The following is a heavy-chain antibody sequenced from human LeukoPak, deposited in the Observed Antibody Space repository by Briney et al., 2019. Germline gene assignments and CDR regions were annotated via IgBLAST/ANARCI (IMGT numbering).Heavy chain of an antibody. CDR3: ARDHYDSSGYPFDY. V-gene: IGHV4-39*07. D-gene: IGHD3-22*01. CDR1: GDSISGSSYY. CDR2: TFYNGRT. Sequence: SETLSLTCTVSGDSISGSSYYWGWIRQPPGKGLEWFGSTFYNGRTYYKPSLKSRVTISVDTSKNQFSLKLSSVTAADTAVYYCARDHYDSSGYPFDYWGQGTLVTVSS. J-gene: IGHJ4*02.